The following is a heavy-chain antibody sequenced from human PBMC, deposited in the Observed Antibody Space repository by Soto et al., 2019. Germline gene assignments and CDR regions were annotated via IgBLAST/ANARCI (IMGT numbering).Heavy chain of an antibody. CDR3: AQALGELSPESYDY. D-gene: IGHD3-16*02. J-gene: IGHJ4*02. CDR1: GFTFSSYA. V-gene: IGHV3-30*18. Sequence: QVQLVESGGGVVQPGRSLRLSCAASGFTFSSYAMHWVRQAPGKGLEWVAVISYDGSDKYYADSVKGRFTISRDNSKNTLNLQMNSLRAEDTAVYYCAQALGELSPESYDYWGQGTLITVSS. CDR2: ISYDGSDK.